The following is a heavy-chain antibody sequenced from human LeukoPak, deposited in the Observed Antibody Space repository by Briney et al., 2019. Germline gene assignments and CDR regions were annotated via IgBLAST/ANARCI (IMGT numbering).Heavy chain of an antibody. V-gene: IGHV3-7*01. J-gene: IGHJ4*02. CDR2: INQDGREK. CDR3: AKNGEEFDY. D-gene: IGHD4-17*01. CDR1: GFNFSSNW. Sequence: PGGSLRLSCAATGFNFSSNWMTWVRQAPGKGLEWVANINQDGREKYYVDSVKGRFTISRDNAKNSLYLQMHSLRAEDTAVYYCAKNGEEFDYWGQGTLVTVSS.